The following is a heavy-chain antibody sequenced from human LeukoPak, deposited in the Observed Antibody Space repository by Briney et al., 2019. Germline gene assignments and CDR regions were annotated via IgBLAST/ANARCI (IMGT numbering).Heavy chain of an antibody. CDR1: GGSISSYY. CDR2: IYYSGST. D-gene: IGHD2-2*01. Sequence: SETLSLTCTVSGGSISSYYSSWIRQPPGKGLEWIGYIYYSGSTNYNPSLKSRATISVDTSKKQFSLKLSSVTAADTAVYYCARFDRTRGDYWGQGTLVTVSS. V-gene: IGHV4-59*01. J-gene: IGHJ4*02. CDR3: ARFDRTRGDY.